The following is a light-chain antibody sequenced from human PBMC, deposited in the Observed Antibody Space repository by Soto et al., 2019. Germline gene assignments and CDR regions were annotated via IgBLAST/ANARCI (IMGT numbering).Light chain of an antibody. V-gene: IGLV7-43*01. Sequence: QAVVTQEPSLTVSPGGTVTLTCALTTGAVTSDYYPNWFQRKPGQALRTLIYRSSNKHSWTPARFSGSLLGGKAALTLSGVQPEDEADYYCVLLYGGAWVFGGGTKLTVL. CDR1: TGAVTSDYY. J-gene: IGLJ3*02. CDR3: VLLYGGAWV. CDR2: RSS.